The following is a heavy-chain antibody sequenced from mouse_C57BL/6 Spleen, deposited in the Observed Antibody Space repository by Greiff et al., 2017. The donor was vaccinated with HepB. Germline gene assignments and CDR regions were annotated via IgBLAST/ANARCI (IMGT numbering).Heavy chain of an antibody. Sequence: QVQLQQSGAELVRPGTSVKVSCKASGYAFTNYLIEWVKQRPGQGLEWIGVINPGSGGTNYNEKFKGQATLTADKSSSTAYMQLSSLTSADSAVYGCARSYEYFWAMDYWGQGTSVTVSS. CDR1: GYAFTNYL. D-gene: IGHD2-4*01. CDR2: INPGSGGT. V-gene: IGHV1-54*01. J-gene: IGHJ4*01. CDR3: ARSYEYFWAMDY.